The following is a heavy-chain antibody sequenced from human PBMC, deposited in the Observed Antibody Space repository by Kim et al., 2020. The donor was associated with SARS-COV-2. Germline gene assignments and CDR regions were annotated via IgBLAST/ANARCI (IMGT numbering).Heavy chain of an antibody. J-gene: IGHJ6*02. V-gene: IGHV4-59*13. CDR3: ARGGDFDWLLFSADYYYGMDV. D-gene: IGHD3-9*01. CDR2: IYYSGST. Sequence: SETLSLTCTVSGGSISSYYWSWIRRPPGKGLEWIGYIYYSGSTNYNPSLKSRVTISVDTSKNQFSLKLSSVTAADTAVYYCARGGDFDWLLFSADYYYGMDVWGQGTTVTVSS. CDR1: GGSISSYY.